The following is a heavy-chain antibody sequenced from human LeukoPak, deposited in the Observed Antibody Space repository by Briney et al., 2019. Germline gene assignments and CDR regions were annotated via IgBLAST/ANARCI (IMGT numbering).Heavy chain of an antibody. CDR2: ISSSSSYI. D-gene: IGHD3-16*01. Sequence: GGSLRLSCAASGFTFSSYSMNWVRQAPGKGLEWVSSISSSSSYIYYADSVKGRFTISRDNAKNSLYLQMNSLRAEDTALYYCARKGARGDDYWGQGTLVTVSS. CDR1: GFTFSSYS. J-gene: IGHJ4*02. CDR3: ARKGARGDDY. V-gene: IGHV3-21*04.